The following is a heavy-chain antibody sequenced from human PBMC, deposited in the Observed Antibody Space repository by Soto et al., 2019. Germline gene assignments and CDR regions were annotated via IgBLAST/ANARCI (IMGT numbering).Heavy chain of an antibody. CDR2: IYATGTT. Sequence: SETLSLTCTVSGASIRGYYWSWIRKSAGKGLEWIGRIYATGTTDYNPSLKSRVMMSVDTSKKQFSLKLRSVTAADTAVYYCVRDGTKTLRDWFDPWGQGISVTVSS. CDR3: VRDGTKTLRDWFDP. D-gene: IGHD1-1*01. V-gene: IGHV4-4*07. J-gene: IGHJ5*02. CDR1: GASIRGYY.